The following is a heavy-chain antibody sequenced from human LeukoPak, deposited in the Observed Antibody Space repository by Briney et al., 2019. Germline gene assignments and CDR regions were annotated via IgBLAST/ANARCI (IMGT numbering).Heavy chain of an antibody. CDR2: IYYSGST. CDR1: GGSISSYY. CDR3: ARGVARSWYGRYYGMDV. Sequence: SETLSLTCTVSGGSISSYYWSWIRQPPGKGLEWIGYIYYSGSTNYNPSLKSRVTMSVDTSKNQFSLKLSSVTAADTAVYYCARGVARSWYGRYYGMDVWGQGTTVTVSS. J-gene: IGHJ6*02. D-gene: IGHD6-13*01. V-gene: IGHV4-59*12.